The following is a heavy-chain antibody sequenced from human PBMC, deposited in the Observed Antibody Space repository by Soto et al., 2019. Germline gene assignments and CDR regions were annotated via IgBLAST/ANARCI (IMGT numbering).Heavy chain of an antibody. CDR2: IGARSGST. V-gene: IGHV3-23*01. D-gene: IGHD6-19*01. CDR1: GFIFSSYS. Sequence: GGSLRLSCAASGFIFSSYSMSWVRQAPGKGLEWVSAIGARSGSTYYADSVKGRFTISRDTSKNTLYLQMNSLRVEDTAIYYCARDMTGGRGAVAGNVPGYYYAMDVWGQGTTVTVSS. J-gene: IGHJ6*02. CDR3: ARDMTGGRGAVAGNVPGYYYAMDV.